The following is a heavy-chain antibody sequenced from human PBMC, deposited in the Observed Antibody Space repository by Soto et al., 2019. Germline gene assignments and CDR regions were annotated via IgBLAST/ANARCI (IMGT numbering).Heavy chain of an antibody. Sequence: PSETLSLTCTVSGGSISSGDYYWSWIRQPPGKGLEWIGYIYYSGSTYYNPSLKSRVTISVDTSKNQFSLKLSSVTAADTAVYYCALRYYGSGSGGLWFDPWGQGTLVTVSS. J-gene: IGHJ5*02. D-gene: IGHD3-10*01. V-gene: IGHV4-30-4*01. CDR2: IYYSGST. CDR1: GGSISSGDYY. CDR3: ALRYYGSGSGGLWFDP.